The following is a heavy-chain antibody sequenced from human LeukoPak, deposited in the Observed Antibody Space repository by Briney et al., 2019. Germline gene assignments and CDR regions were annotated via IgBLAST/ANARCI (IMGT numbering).Heavy chain of an antibody. CDR2: ISYDGSSR. D-gene: IGHD1-1*01. V-gene: IGHV3-30-3*01. CDR1: GFTFSTYA. Sequence: ERSLRLSCAASGFTFSTYAMHWVRQAPGKGLDWVADISYDGSSRSYADSVRGRFIISRDNSKSTLYVEMNSLRAEDTAVYYCARLVGWNYDYWGLGTLVTVSS. CDR3: ARLVGWNYDY. J-gene: IGHJ4*02.